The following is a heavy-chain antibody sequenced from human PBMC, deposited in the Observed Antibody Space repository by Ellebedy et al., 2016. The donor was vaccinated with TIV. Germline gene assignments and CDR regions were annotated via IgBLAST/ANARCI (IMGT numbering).Heavy chain of an antibody. CDR1: GFTFSSYS. CDR2: IISSSSYI. Sequence: GGSLRLSCTASGFTFSSYSMNWVRQAPGKGLEWVSSIISSSSYIYYADSVKGRFTISRDNAKNSLYLQMNSLRAEDTAVYYCARGLRDYDFWSGYYTLTVYGMDVWGQGTTVTVSS. V-gene: IGHV3-21*01. J-gene: IGHJ6*02. CDR3: ARGLRDYDFWSGYYTLTVYGMDV. D-gene: IGHD3-3*01.